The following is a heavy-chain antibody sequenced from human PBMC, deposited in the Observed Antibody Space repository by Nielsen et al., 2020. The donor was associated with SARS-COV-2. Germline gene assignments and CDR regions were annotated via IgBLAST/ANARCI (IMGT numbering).Heavy chain of an antibody. J-gene: IGHJ4*02. V-gene: IGHV3-33*01. D-gene: IGHD6-25*01. CDR3: ARDSGFMGSGDY. Sequence: GESLKISCAASGFTFSSYGMHWVRQAPGKGLEWVAVIWYDGSNKYYADSVKGRFTISRDNSKNTLYLQMNSLRAEDTAVYYCARDSGFMGSGDYWGQGTLVTVSS. CDR2: IWYDGSNK. CDR1: GFTFSSYG.